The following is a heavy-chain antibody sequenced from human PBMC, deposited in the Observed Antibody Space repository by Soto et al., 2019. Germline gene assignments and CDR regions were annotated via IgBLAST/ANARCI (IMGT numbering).Heavy chain of an antibody. D-gene: IGHD4-17*01. V-gene: IGHV4-31*03. CDR3: ARPFYARASRDNWFDP. CDR1: GGSISSYDYY. CDR2: MSCSGST. Sequence: PSETLSLTCTVSGGSISSYDYYWSWIRQHPAKGLEWIGYMSCSGSTYYNPSLRSRVTISIDTSKNQYSLNLASVTAADTAVYFCARPFYARASRDNWFDPWGQGTLVTVSS. J-gene: IGHJ5*02.